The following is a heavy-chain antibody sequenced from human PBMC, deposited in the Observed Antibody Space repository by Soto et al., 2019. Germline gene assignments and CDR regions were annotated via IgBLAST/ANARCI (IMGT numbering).Heavy chain of an antibody. CDR3: ARHCVDCDRYGFHDAFDM. CDR2: VHDSGRT. D-gene: IGHD3-16*02. CDR1: GGSIEHYY. V-gene: IGHV4-59*08. J-gene: IGHJ3*02. Sequence: PSETLSLTCSISGGSIEHYYWSWIRQPPGKGLEWIAYVHDSGRTNYNPSLKTRLTISLDRSKSQMSLRLTSVTAADSAVFYCARHCVDCDRYGFHDAFDMWGQGTMVTVSS.